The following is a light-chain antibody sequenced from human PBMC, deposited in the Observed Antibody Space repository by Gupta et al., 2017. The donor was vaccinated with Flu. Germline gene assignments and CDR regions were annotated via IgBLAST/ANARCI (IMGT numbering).Light chain of an antibody. J-gene: IGKJ1*01. Sequence: SLGERATINCKSSQGVLSSSNNKNYLAWYQQKPGQPPKLLIYWASTRESGVPDRFSGSGSGTDFTLTISSLQAEDVAVYSCQQYYSTPWTFGQGTKVEIK. CDR3: QQYYSTPWT. V-gene: IGKV4-1*01. CDR1: QGVLSSSNNKNY. CDR2: WAS.